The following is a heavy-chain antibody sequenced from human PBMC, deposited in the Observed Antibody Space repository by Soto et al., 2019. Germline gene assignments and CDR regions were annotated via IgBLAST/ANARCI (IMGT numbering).Heavy chain of an antibody. CDR1: GAEIRCFC. Sequence: SGTLSLTLSGAGAEIRCFCWTWIRKSAGKGLEWIGRIYATGTTDYNPALKSRVMMSVDTSKKQFSLKLRSVTAADTAVYYCVRDGTKTLRDWFDPWGQGISVTVSS. J-gene: IGHJ5*02. CDR2: IYATGTT. D-gene: IGHD1-1*01. CDR3: VRDGTKTLRDWFDP. V-gene: IGHV4-4*07.